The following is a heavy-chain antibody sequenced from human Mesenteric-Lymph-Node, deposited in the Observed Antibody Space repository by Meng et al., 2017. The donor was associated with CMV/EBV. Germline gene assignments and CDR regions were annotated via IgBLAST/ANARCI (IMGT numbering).Heavy chain of an antibody. CDR3: ARDPGDYGDYSRNYYGMDV. Sequence: GESLKISCAASVFTFSSYAMSWVRQAPGKGLEWVSSISSGGSTYYADSVKGRFTISRDNSKDTLYLQINSLRVEDTAVYYCARDPGDYGDYSRNYYGMDVWGQGTTVTVSS. CDR2: ISSGGST. D-gene: IGHD4-17*01. V-gene: IGHV3-23*01. CDR1: VFTFSSYA. J-gene: IGHJ6*02.